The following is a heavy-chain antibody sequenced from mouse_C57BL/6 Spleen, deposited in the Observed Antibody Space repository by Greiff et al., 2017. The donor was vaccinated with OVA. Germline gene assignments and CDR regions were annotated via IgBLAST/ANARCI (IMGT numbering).Heavy chain of an antibody. CDR2: IDPSDSYT. D-gene: IGHD2-4*01. Sequence: QVQLQQPGAELVMPGASVKLSCKASGYTFTSYWMHWVKQRSGQGLEWIGEIDPSDSYTNYNQKFKGKSTLTVDKSSSTAYMQLSSLTSEDSAVYYCASLYDYDSWFAYWGQGTLVTVSA. J-gene: IGHJ3*01. CDR3: ASLYDYDSWFAY. V-gene: IGHV1-69*01. CDR1: GYTFTSYW.